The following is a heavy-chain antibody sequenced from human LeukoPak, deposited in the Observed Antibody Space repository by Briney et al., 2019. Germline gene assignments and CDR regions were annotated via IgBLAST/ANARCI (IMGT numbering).Heavy chain of an antibody. CDR2: IYYSGST. Sequence: PSETLSLTCTVSGGSMSSYYWSWIRQPPGKGLEWIGSIYYSGSTYYNPSLKSRVTISVDTSKNQFSLKLSSVTAADTAVYYCAREGDGYKYPDYWGQGTLVTVSS. CDR3: AREGDGYKYPDY. D-gene: IGHD5-24*01. J-gene: IGHJ4*02. V-gene: IGHV4-59*05. CDR1: GGSMSSYY.